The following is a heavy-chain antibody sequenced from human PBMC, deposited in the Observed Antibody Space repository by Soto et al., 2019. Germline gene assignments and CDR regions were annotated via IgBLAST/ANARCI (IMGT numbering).Heavy chain of an antibody. D-gene: IGHD3-22*01. CDR2: IYHSGST. CDR3: ARDAASSYYYDSSGLGFDP. J-gene: IGHJ5*02. V-gene: IGHV4-38-2*02. Sequence: SETLSLTCAVSGYSISSGYYWGWIRQPPGKGLEWIGSIYHSGSTYYNPSLKSRVTISVDTSKNQFSLKLSSVTAADTAVYYCARDAASSYYYDSSGLGFDPWGQGTLVTVSS. CDR1: GYSISSGYY.